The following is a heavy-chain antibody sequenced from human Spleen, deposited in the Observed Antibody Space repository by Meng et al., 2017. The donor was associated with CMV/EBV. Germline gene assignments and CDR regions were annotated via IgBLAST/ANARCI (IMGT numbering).Heavy chain of an antibody. CDR1: GFTVSTNF. J-gene: IGHJ5*02. CDR2: IYSGGPT. V-gene: IGHV3-53*01. Sequence: GESLKISCAASGFTVSTNFMSWVRQAPGKGLEWVSVIYSGGPTYYADSVKGRFTISRDNSKNTVYLQMSSLRAEDTALYYCTRSTEYSIIPWFDPWGQGTLVTVSS. D-gene: IGHD6-6*01. CDR3: TRSTEYSIIPWFDP.